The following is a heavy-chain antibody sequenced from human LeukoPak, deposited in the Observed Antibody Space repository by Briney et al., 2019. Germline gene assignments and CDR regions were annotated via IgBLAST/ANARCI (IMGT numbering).Heavy chain of an antibody. CDR3: AVLVPAARSIDY. CDR2: IIPIFGTA. J-gene: IGHJ4*02. CDR1: GGTFSSYA. D-gene: IGHD2-2*01. V-gene: IGHV1-69*01. Sequence: GSSVKVSCKASGGTFSSYAISWVQQAPGQGLEWMGGIIPIFGTANYAQKFQGRVTITADESTSTAYMELSSLRSEDTAVYYCAVLVPAARSIDYWGQGTLVTVSS.